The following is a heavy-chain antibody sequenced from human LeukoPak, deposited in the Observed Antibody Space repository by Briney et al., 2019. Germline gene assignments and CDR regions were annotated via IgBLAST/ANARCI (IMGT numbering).Heavy chain of an antibody. J-gene: IGHJ4*02. CDR1: GGSFSGYY. CDR3: ARGATHFWSGREFDY. Sequence: SETLSLTCAVYGGSFSGYYWSWIRQPPGKGLEWIGEINHSGSTNYNPSFKSRVTISVDTSKNQFSLKLSSVTAADTAVYYCARGATHFWSGREFDYWGQGTLVTVSS. CDR2: INHSGST. V-gene: IGHV4-34*01. D-gene: IGHD3-3*02.